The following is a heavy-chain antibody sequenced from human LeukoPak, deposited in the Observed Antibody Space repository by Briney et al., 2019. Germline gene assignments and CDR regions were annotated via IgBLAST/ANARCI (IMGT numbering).Heavy chain of an antibody. CDR3: ARDSGSYGFGAFDI. J-gene: IGHJ3*02. CDR2: IYSGGST. D-gene: IGHD1-26*01. V-gene: IGHV3-53*01. Sequence: GRSLRLSCAASGFTVSSNYMSWVRQAPGKGLEWVSVIYSGGSTYYADSVKGRFTISRDNSKNTLYLQMNSLRAEDTAVYYCARDSGSYGFGAFDIWGQGTMVTVSS. CDR1: GFTVSSNY.